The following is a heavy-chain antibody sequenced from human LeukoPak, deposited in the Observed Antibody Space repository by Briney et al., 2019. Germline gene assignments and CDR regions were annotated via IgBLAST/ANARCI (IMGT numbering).Heavy chain of an antibody. J-gene: IGHJ4*02. CDR2: IWYDGSNE. Sequence: GGSLRLSCAASGFTFSNYGMHWVRQAPGKGLEWVAVIWYDGSNEYYTDSVKGRFTISRDNSKNTLSLQMNSLRAEDTAVYYCAREFSGYSSSWYYFDYWGQGTLVTVSS. D-gene: IGHD6-13*01. CDR1: GFTFSNYG. CDR3: AREFSGYSSSWYYFDY. V-gene: IGHV3-33*01.